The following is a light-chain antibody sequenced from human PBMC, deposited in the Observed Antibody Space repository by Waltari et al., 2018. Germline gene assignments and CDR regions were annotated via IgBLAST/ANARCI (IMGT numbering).Light chain of an antibody. J-gene: IGKJ1*01. CDR2: GAS. Sequence: EIVLTQSPGTLSLSPGERATLSCRASQSVRGSLAWYQQKAGQVPRLPIYGASSRATGIPDRFSGSGSGTDFSLTISRLEPEDFAVYYCQHYVRLPATFGQGTKVEI. CDR1: QSVRGS. V-gene: IGKV3-20*01. CDR3: QHYVRLPAT.